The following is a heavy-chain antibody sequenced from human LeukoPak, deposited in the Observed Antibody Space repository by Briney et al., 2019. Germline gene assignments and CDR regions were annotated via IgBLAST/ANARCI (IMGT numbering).Heavy chain of an antibody. CDR2: ISSSGSTI. CDR3: ARFVRIAARAFDY. D-gene: IGHD6-6*01. CDR1: GFTFSSYE. Sequence: PGGSLRLSCAASGFTFSSYEMNWVRQAPGKGLEWVSYISSSGSTIYYADSMKGRFTISRDNAKNSLYLQMNSLRAEDTAVYYCARFVRIAARAFDYWGQGTLVTVSS. V-gene: IGHV3-48*03. J-gene: IGHJ4*02.